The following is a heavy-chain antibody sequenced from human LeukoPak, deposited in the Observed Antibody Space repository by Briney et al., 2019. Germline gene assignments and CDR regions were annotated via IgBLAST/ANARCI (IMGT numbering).Heavy chain of an antibody. J-gene: IGHJ3*02. D-gene: IGHD1-14*01. V-gene: IGHV1-8*01. CDR1: GYTFTSYD. Sequence: WASVKVSCKASGYTFTSYDINWVRQATGQGPEWMGWMKPNSGNTDYAQKFQGRVTMTRDTSISTAYMELSSLRSEDTAVYYCARQTGTNALDIWGQGTMVTVSS. CDR3: ARQTGTNALDI. CDR2: MKPNSGNT.